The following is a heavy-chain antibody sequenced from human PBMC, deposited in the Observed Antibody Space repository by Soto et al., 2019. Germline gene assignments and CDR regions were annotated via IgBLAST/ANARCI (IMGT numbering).Heavy chain of an antibody. CDR1: GYTFTSYA. CDR2: INAGNGNT. CDR3: ARARVPAASRVDY. Sequence: ASVKVSCKASGYTFTSYAMHWVRQAPGQRLEWMGWINAGNGNTKYSQKYQGRVTITRDTSASTAYMELSSLRSEDTVVYYCARARVPAASRVDYWGQGTLVTVSS. V-gene: IGHV1-3*01. J-gene: IGHJ4*02. D-gene: IGHD2-2*01.